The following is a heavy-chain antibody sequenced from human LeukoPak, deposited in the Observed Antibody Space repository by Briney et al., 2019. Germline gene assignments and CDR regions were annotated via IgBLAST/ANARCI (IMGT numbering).Heavy chain of an antibody. J-gene: IGHJ4*02. Sequence: GGSLRLSCAASGFTFSSYWMNWVRQAPGKGLEWVANIKQDGTEKYYVDSVKGRFTISRDNAKNSLYLQMNSLRAEDTAVYYCARAFSSSNFDYWGQGTLVTVSS. V-gene: IGHV3-7*01. CDR1: GFTFSSYW. D-gene: IGHD6-6*01. CDR3: ARAFSSSNFDY. CDR2: IKQDGTEK.